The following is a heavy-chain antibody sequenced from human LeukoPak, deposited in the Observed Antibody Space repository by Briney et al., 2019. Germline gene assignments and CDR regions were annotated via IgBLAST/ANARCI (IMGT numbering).Heavy chain of an antibody. J-gene: IGHJ4*02. CDR2: ISYDGSNR. D-gene: IGHD6-13*01. CDR1: GFTFSSYA. Sequence: GGSLRLSCAASGFTFSSYAMHWVRQAPGKGLEWVAVISYDGSNRYYADSVKGRFTISRDNSKNTLYLQMNSLRAEDTAVYYYASWIYSSSWSHFDYWGQGTLVTVSS. V-gene: IGHV3-30-3*01. CDR3: ASWIYSSSWSHFDY.